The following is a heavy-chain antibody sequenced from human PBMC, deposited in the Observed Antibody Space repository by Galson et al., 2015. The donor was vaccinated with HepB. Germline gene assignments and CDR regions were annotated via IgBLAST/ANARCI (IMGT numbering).Heavy chain of an antibody. CDR3: AKDSGLHTSGSYYASGDYYYGMDV. V-gene: IGHV3-30*18. J-gene: IGHJ6*02. Sequence: SLRLSCAASGFTFSSYGMHWVRQAPGKGLEWVAVISYDGSNKYYADSVKGRFTISRDNSKNTLYLQMNSLRAEDTAVYYCAKDSGLHTSGSYYASGDYYYGMDVWGQGTTVTVSS. D-gene: IGHD1-26*01. CDR2: ISYDGSNK. CDR1: GFTFSSYG.